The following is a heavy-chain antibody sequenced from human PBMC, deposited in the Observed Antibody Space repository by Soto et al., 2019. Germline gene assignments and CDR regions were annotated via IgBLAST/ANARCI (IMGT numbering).Heavy chain of an antibody. V-gene: IGHV3-30*18. J-gene: IGHJ1*01. CDR2: ISYDGSNK. CDR3: ANYYYDSSGYSEESAEYFQH. D-gene: IGHD3-22*01. Sequence: GGSLRLSCAASGFTFSSYGMHWVRQAPGKGLEWVAVISYDGSNKYYADSVKGRFTISRDNSKNTLYLQMNSLRAEDTAVYYCANYYYDSSGYSEESAEYFQHWGQGTLVTVSS. CDR1: GFTFSSYG.